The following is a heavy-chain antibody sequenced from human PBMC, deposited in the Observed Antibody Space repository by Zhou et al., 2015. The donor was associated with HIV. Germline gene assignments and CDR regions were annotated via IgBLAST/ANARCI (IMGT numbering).Heavy chain of an antibody. D-gene: IGHD2-8*01. CDR2: IIPILGIA. J-gene: IGHJ4*02. V-gene: IGHV1-69*09. CDR3: ASGRVYATPYFDY. Sequence: QVQLVQSGADVKKPGSSVKVSCKASGGTFSSYTISWVRQAPGQGLEWMGRIIPILGIANYAQKFQGRVTITADKSTSTAYMELSSLRSEDTAVYYCASGRVYATPYFDYWGQGTLVTVSS. CDR1: GGTFSSYT.